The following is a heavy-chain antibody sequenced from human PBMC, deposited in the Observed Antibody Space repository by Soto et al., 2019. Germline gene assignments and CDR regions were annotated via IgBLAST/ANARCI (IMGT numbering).Heavy chain of an antibody. V-gene: IGHV4-30-4*01. CDR3: ARGDGGYGLYYFDY. CDR2: IYYSGST. D-gene: IGHD5-12*01. J-gene: IGHJ4*02. Sequence: QVQLQESGPGLVKPSQTLSLTCTVSGGSISSGDYYWSWIRQPPGKGLEWIGYIYYSGSTDYNPSLKSRVTISVDTSKNQFSLKLSSVTAADTVVYYCARGDGGYGLYYFDYWGQGTLVTVSS. CDR1: GGSISSGDYY.